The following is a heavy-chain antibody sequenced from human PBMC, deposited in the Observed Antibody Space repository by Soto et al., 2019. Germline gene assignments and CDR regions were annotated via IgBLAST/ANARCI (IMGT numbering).Heavy chain of an antibody. CDR3: ASAYSTSWYWFDP. D-gene: IGHD6-13*01. CDR1: GFSLSNAGLG. V-gene: IGHV2-26*01. CDR2: IFSNDEK. Sequence: QVTVKESGPVLVKPTETLTLTCTVSGFSLSNAGLGVSWIRQPPGKALEWLAHIFSNDEKSYRTSLKSRLTISKGTSKSQVVLTMTNMAPVDTATYYCASAYSTSWYWFDPWGQGTLVTVSS. J-gene: IGHJ5*02.